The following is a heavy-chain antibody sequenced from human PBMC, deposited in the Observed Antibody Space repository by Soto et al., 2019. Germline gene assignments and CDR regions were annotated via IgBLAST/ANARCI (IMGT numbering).Heavy chain of an antibody. CDR1: GVTMSYGAYS. D-gene: IGHD2-8*02. J-gene: IGHJ5*02. CDR2: ISHLETT. Sequence: SETLSLTCSVSGVTMSYGAYSWNWIRQSPGKGLEWLGYISHLETTYYNPSLSSRVSISADRSKNQFSLHLTSVTAADTAVYYCARAVFCTEGFCFPNWLDPWGQGILVTVSS. CDR3: ARAVFCTEGFCFPNWLDP. V-gene: IGHV4-30-2*06.